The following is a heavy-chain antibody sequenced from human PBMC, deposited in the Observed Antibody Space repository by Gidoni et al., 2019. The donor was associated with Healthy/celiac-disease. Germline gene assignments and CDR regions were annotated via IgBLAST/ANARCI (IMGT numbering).Heavy chain of an antibody. Sequence: QVQLVASGGGLVKPGGPLRLSCAVSRFTFTDYYMSWIRQAPGKGLEWVSYISSSGSTIYYADSVKGRFTISRDNAKNSLYLQMNSLRAEDTAVYYCARQDATNRVVAATGWFDPWGQGTLVTVSS. CDR3: ARQDATNRVVAATGWFDP. V-gene: IGHV3-11*01. CDR1: RFTFTDYY. J-gene: IGHJ5*02. CDR2: ISSSGSTI. D-gene: IGHD2-15*01.